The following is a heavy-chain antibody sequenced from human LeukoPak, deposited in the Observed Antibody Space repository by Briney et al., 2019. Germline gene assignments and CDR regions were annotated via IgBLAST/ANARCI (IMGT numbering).Heavy chain of an antibody. J-gene: IGHJ4*02. Sequence: SGGSLRLSCAASAFAFSTYAMNWVRLAPGKGLEWVSGISGSGGSTYYADSVKGRFTISRDNSKNTLYLQTNSLRAEDTALYYCAKSLWGDRYHFDYWGQGTLVTVSS. D-gene: IGHD2-21*02. CDR3: AKSLWGDRYHFDY. CDR1: AFAFSTYA. V-gene: IGHV3-23*01. CDR2: ISGSGGST.